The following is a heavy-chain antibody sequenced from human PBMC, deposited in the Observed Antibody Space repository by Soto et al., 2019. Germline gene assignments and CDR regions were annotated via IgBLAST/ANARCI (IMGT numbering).Heavy chain of an antibody. CDR2: INHSGRT. V-gene: IGHV4-34*01. D-gene: IGHD4-17*01. CDR1: GGSFNGYF. CDR3: ARGWDYGDYAWFDP. J-gene: IGHJ5*02. Sequence: QVQLQQWGAGLLKPSETLSLTCAVYGGSFNGYFWSWIRQSPGKGLEWIGEINHSGRTNYNPSLKSRVTTPVDTSKNPFSLKLTSLTAADTAVYYCARGWDYGDYAWFDPWGQGTLVTVSS.